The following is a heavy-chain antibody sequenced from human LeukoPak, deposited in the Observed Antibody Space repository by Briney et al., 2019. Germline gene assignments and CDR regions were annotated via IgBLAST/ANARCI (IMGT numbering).Heavy chain of an antibody. CDR1: GGSISSGGYY. Sequence: PSQTLSLTCTVSGGSISSGGYYWSWIRQHPGKGLEWIGYIYYSGSTYYNPSLKSRVTISVDTSKNQFSLKLSSVTAADTAVYYCARGQSRLWWYRYWGQGTLVTVSS. J-gene: IGHJ4*02. CDR3: ARGQSRLWWYRY. V-gene: IGHV4-31*03. CDR2: IYYSGST. D-gene: IGHD2-15*01.